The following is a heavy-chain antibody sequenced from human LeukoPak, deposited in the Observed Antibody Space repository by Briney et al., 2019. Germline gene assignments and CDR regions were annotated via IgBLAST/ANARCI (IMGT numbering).Heavy chain of an antibody. CDR1: GFSFSNYA. D-gene: IGHD3-9*01. CDR2: IGVSGGST. Sequence: GGSLRLSCAVSGFSFSNYAMSWVRQAPGKGLEWVSAIGVSGGSTYYADSVKGRSTISRDNSKNTMYVQMNSLRAEDTALYYCAKHLTGSKTFDYWGQGALVTVSS. CDR3: AKHLTGSKTFDY. J-gene: IGHJ4*02. V-gene: IGHV3-23*01.